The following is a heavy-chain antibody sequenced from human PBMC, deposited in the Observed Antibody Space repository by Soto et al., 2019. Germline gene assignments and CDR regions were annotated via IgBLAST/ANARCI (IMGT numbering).Heavy chain of an antibody. CDR1: GGYISSYY. Sequence: PSETLSLTCTVSGGYISSYYWSWMRQPPGKGLEWIGHIYYSGSANYNPSLRSRVTISLDTSKNQFSLKLRSVTAADTAVYYCAKMAIDEDFTNNAFDIWGQGTMVTVSS. CDR3: AKMAIDEDFTNNAFDI. J-gene: IGHJ3*02. D-gene: IGHD5-12*01. CDR2: IYYSGSA. V-gene: IGHV4-59*08.